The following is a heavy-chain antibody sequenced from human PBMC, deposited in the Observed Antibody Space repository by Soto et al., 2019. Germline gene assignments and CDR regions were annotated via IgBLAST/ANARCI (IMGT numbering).Heavy chain of an antibody. Sequence: ASVKVSCEASGYTFTSYGIHWLRQAPGQRLEWMGWINAANGDTKYSPKFQGRVTITRDTSASTAYMELSSLRSEDTAVYYCVRRHVSATGIDWFDPWGQGTLVTVSS. CDR3: VRRHVSATGIDWFDP. V-gene: IGHV1-3*01. CDR1: GYTFTSYG. CDR2: INAANGDT. D-gene: IGHD6-13*01. J-gene: IGHJ5*02.